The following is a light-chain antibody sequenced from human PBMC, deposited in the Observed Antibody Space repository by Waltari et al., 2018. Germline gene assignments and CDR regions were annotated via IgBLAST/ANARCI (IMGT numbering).Light chain of an antibody. CDR1: SGSISSTSY. CDR2: KIK. J-gene: IGLJ3*02. CDR3: WFYMGSGIGV. V-gene: IGLV8-61*01. Sequence: QTVVTQEPSLSVSPGGTVILTCALSSGSISSTSYVSWYQQTPGQAPRTLVYKIKRRSFWGRDRCAGSVLGNKAALTFPGAQADDEADYDGWFYMGSGIGVFCGGTKLTVL.